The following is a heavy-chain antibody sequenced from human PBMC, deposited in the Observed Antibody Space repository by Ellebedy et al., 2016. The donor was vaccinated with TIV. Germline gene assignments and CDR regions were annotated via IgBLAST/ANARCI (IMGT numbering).Heavy chain of an antibody. CDR3: AREDSTTVYWYLDL. D-gene: IGHD4-17*01. Sequence: SQTLSLTCPISGDSVPSNAVAWHWIRQSPSRGLEWLGRTYYRSKWYNDYAVSVKSRTIINPDTSKNQFSLQLNSVSPEDTAVYYCAREDSTTVYWYLDLWGRGTLVTVSS. V-gene: IGHV6-1*01. CDR1: GDSVPSNAVA. CDR2: TYYRSKWYN. J-gene: IGHJ2*01.